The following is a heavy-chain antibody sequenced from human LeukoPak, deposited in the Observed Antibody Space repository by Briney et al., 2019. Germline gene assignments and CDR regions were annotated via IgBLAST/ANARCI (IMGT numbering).Heavy chain of an antibody. CDR1: GFTFSSYA. CDR2: ISYDGSNK. Sequence: GGSLRLSWAASGFTFSSYAMHWVRQAPGKGLEWVAVISYDGSNKYYADSVKGRFTISRDNSKNTLYLQMNSLRAEDTAVYYCARDDTMIVVVIISGGVGAFDIWGQGTMVTVSS. D-gene: IGHD3-22*01. CDR3: ARDDTMIVVVIISGGVGAFDI. V-gene: IGHV3-30*04. J-gene: IGHJ3*02.